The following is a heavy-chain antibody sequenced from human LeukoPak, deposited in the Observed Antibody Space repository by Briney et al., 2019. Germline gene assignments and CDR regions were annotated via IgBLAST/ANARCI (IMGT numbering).Heavy chain of an antibody. V-gene: IGHV1-18*01. CDR3: ARDLGSGISGNAFDI. J-gene: IGHJ3*02. Sequence: GASVKVSYKASGYTFTSYGISWVRQAPGQGLEWMGWISAYNGNTNYAQKLQGRVTMTTDTSTSTAYMELRSLRSDDTAVYYCARDLGSGISGNAFDIWGQGRIVSVSS. CDR2: ISAYNGNT. CDR1: GYTFTSYG. D-gene: IGHD2-15*01.